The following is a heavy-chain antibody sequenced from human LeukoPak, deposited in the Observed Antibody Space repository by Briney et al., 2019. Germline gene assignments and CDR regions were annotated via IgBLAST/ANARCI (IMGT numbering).Heavy chain of an antibody. Sequence: GGSLRLSCAASGFPFRSYWMTGVRQAPGKGLEWVANIKREGSDEHYVDSVKGRFTISRDNAKSSLFLQMNSLRVEDTAVYFCARDSSYCGGGACFDVLDIWGQGTMVAVSS. CDR3: ARDSSYCGGGACFDVLDI. CDR1: GFPFRSYW. J-gene: IGHJ3*02. V-gene: IGHV3-7*04. CDR2: IKREGSDE. D-gene: IGHD2-21*01.